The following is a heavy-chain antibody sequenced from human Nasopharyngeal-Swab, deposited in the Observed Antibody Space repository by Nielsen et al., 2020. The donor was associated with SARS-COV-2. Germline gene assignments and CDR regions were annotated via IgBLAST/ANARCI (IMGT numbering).Heavy chain of an antibody. V-gene: IGHV4-34*01. CDR2: INHSGST. D-gene: IGHD6-13*01. CDR1: GGSFSGYY. Sequence: SETLSLTCAVYGGSFSGYYWNWIRQPPGKGLEWIGEINHSGSTNYNPSLKSRVTISLDTSKNQFSLKLSSVTAADTAVYYCARSRCTSSWYGVRNWFDPWGQGTLVTVSS. CDR3: ARSRCTSSWYGVRNWFDP. J-gene: IGHJ5*02.